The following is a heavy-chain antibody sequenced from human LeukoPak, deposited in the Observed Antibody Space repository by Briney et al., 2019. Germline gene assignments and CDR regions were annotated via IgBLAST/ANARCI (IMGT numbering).Heavy chain of an antibody. D-gene: IGHD6-13*01. CDR2: FYTSGNS. CDR3: ARGYCRSSSCHYYMDV. V-gene: IGHV4-4*07. CDR1: GGSISTYY. J-gene: IGHJ6*03. Sequence: SETLSLTCSVSGGSISTYYWSWTRQPAGKGLEWIGRFYTSGNSYYNPSLKSRVTMSVDTSKNQFSLKLSSVTAADTAVYYCARGYCRSSSCHYYMDVWGKGTTVTVSS.